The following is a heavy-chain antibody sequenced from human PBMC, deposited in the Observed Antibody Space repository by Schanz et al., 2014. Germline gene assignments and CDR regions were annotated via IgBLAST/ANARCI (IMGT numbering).Heavy chain of an antibody. CDR2: ISSSSIYT. CDR1: GFTFSDYY. D-gene: IGHD2-15*01. Sequence: PGGSLRLSCVVSGFTFSDYYMSWIRQAPGKGLEWVSYISSSSIYTNYADSVKGRFTISRDNAKNSLYLQMNSLRAEDTAVYYCATENWWTVEKWGQGTLVTVSS. V-gene: IGHV3-11*06. J-gene: IGHJ4*02. CDR3: ATENWWTVEK.